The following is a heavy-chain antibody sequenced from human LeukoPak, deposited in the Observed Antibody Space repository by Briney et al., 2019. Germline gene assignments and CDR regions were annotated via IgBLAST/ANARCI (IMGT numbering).Heavy chain of an antibody. CDR2: IIPIFGTA. V-gene: IGHV1-69*05. CDR3: ARDGVVTTHIDY. CDR1: GGTFSSYA. J-gene: IGHJ4*02. Sequence: SVKVSCKASGGTFSSYAISWVRQAPGQGLEWMGRIIPIFGTANYAQKFQGRVTITTDESTSTAYMELSSVRSEDTAVYYCARDGVVTTHIDYWGQGTLVTVSS. D-gene: IGHD3-3*01.